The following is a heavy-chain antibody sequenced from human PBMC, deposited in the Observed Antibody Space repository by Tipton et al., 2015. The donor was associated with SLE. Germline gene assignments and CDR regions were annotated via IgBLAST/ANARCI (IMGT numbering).Heavy chain of an antibody. V-gene: IGHV4-34*01. CDR1: GESFSGYL. CDR2: IDHGGST. D-gene: IGHD1-26*01. Sequence: GLVKPSETLSLTCTVYGESFSGYLWTWIRQPPGKGLEWIGEIDHGGSTNYRPSLESRVTISVDTSKNQFSLKLSSVTAADTAVYYCARALIGGSWDYWGQGTLVTVSS. J-gene: IGHJ4*02. CDR3: ARALIGGSWDY.